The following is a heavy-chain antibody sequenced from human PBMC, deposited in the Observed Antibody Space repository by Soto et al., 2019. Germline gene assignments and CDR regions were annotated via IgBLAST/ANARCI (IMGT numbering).Heavy chain of an antibody. CDR1: GFIFSSYW. CDR2: IKQYGSEK. J-gene: IGHJ4*02. V-gene: IGHV3-7*03. D-gene: IGHD6-19*01. Sequence: GGSLRLSCAASGFIFSSYWMSWVRQAPGKGLEWVANIKQYGSEKYYVDSVKGRFTISRDNAKNSLYLQMNSLRAEDTAVYYCARVWPSTSGLHYFDYWGQGTLVTVSS. CDR3: ARVWPSTSGLHYFDY.